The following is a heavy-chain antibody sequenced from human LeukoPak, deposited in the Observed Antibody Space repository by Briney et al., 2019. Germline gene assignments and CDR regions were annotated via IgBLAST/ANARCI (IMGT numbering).Heavy chain of an antibody. CDR3: ARDQPASSYYYGSGGLYYYYGMDV. V-gene: IGHV3-53*01. D-gene: IGHD3-10*01. CDR1: GFTVSSNY. Sequence: GGSLRLSCAASGFTVSSNYMSWVRQAPGKGLEWVSVIYSGGSTYYADSVKGRFTISRHNSKNTLYLQMNSLRAEDTAVYYCARDQPASSYYYGSGGLYYYYGMDVWGQGTTVTVSS. J-gene: IGHJ6*02. CDR2: IYSGGST.